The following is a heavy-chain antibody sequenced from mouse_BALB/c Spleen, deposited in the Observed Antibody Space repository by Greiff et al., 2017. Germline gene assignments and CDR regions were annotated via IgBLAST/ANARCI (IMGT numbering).Heavy chain of an antibody. V-gene: IGHV5-6-5*01. D-gene: IGHD1-2*01. CDR1: GFTFSSYA. J-gene: IGHJ4*01. CDR2: ISSGGST. CDR3: ARGGGFITTATRAMDY. Sequence: DVKLVESGGGLVKPGGSLKLSCAASGFTFSSYAMSWVRQTPEKRLEWVASISSGGSTYYPDSVKGRFTISRDNARNILYLQMSSLRSEDTAMYYCARGGGFITTATRAMDYWGQGTSVTVSS.